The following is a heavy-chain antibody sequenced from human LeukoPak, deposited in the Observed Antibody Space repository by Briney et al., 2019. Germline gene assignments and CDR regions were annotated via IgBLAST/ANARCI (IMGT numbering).Heavy chain of an antibody. J-gene: IGHJ3*02. CDR3: TTQMGATSLFFGVFDI. Sequence: PGGSLRLLRAASGFTFSNALMRWLRQAPGRGVEWVGRIKRKTDGRTTDYAAPVKGRFTISRDDSKNTLYLQMNSLKTEDTAVYYCTTQMGATSLFFGVFDIWGRGTKVTVSS. D-gene: IGHD3-10*01. CDR2: IKRKTDGRTT. CDR1: GFTFSNAL. V-gene: IGHV3-15*01.